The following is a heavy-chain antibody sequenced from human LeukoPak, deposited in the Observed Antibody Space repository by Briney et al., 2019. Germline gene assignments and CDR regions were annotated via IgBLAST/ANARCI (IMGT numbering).Heavy chain of an antibody. CDR3: ATESHY. CDR1: GGTFSSYA. V-gene: IGHV1-69*05. Sequence: SVKVSRKASGGTFSSYAISWVRQAPGQGLEWMGGITPIFGTANYAQKFQGRVTMTRNTSISTAYMELSSLISEDTAVYYCATESHYWGQGTLVTVSS. CDR2: ITPIFGTA. J-gene: IGHJ4*02.